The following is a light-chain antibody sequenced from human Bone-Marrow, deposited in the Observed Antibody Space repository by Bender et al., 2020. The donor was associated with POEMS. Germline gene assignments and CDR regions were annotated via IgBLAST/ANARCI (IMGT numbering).Light chain of an antibody. CDR1: GTIAGSYKY. Sequence: QSALTQPASVSGSPGQSITISCTGTGTIAGSYKYVSWYQHYPGKAPRLIIYEGSQRPSGVPDRFSGSKSGTSVSLAITGLQAEDEADYYCQSFDTSLSGWVFGAGTKLTV. V-gene: IGLV2-14*02. CDR3: QSFDTSLSGWV. J-gene: IGLJ3*02. CDR2: EGS.